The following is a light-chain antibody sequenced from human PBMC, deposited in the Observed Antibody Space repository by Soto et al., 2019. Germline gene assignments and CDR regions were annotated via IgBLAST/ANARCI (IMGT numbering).Light chain of an antibody. CDR2: AAS. J-gene: IGKJ5*01. V-gene: IGKV1-39*01. CDR1: QSISSY. CDR3: QQSYSTPIT. Sequence: DIQMTQSPSSLSASVGDRVTMTVGASQSISSYLNWYQQKPGKAPKLLIYAASSLQSGVPSRFSGSGSGTDFTLTISSLQPEDFATDYCQQSYSTPITFGQGTRLEIK.